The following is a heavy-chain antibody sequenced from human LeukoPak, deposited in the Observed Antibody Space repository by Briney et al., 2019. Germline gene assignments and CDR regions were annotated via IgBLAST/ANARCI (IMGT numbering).Heavy chain of an antibody. CDR3: ARGPPSYCGGDCSRYFDL. Sequence: SVKVSCKASGGTFSSYAISWVRQAPGQGLEWMGRIIPILGIANYAQKFQGRVTITADKSTSTAYMELSSLRSEDTAVYYCARGPPSYCGGDCSRYFDLWGRGTLVTVSS. CDR1: GGTFSSYA. V-gene: IGHV1-69*04. CDR2: IIPILGIA. D-gene: IGHD2-21*02. J-gene: IGHJ2*01.